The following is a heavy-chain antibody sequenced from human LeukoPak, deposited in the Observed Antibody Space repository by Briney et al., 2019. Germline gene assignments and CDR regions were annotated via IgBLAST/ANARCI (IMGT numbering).Heavy chain of an antibody. CDR2: INPKSGGT. CDR1: GYTFTGYC. D-gene: IGHD6-19*01. J-gene: IGHJ4*02. CDR3: ARDLGISGWDAPPLGYFDY. Sequence: ASVKVSCKASGYTFTGYCMHWVRQAPGQGLEWMGWINPKSGGTNYAQKFQGRVTMTRDTSISTTYMELSRLRSDDTAVYYCARDLGISGWDAPPLGYFDYWGQGTLVTVSS. V-gene: IGHV1-2*02.